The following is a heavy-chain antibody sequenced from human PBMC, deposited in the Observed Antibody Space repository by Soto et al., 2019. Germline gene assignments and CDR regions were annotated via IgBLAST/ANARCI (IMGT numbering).Heavy chain of an antibody. J-gene: IGHJ4*02. V-gene: IGHV3-7*03. D-gene: IGHD1-26*01. CDR2: IKQDGSEK. CDR1: GSTVSIHW. CDR3: ARAAVERWELPALYYFDY. Sequence: PRESLTLACAPSGSTVSIHWMSWVRPAPGNGLEWVANIKQDGSEKYYGDSVKGRFTISRDNAKNSLYLQMNRLRAEDTAVDYCARAAVERWELPALYYFDYWGQGTLCTVSS.